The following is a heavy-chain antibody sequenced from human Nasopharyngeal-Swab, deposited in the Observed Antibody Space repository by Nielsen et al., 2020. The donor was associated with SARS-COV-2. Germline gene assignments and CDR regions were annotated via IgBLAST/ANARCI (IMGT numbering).Heavy chain of an antibody. CDR1: GGSISSGGYS. J-gene: IGHJ4*02. Sequence: SETLSLTCAVSGGSISSGGYSWSWIRQPPGKGLEWIGYIYHSGSTYYNPSLKSRVTISVDTSKNQFSLKLSSVTAADTAVYYCARVGICNNDWCGSYDSWGQGTLVTVSS. V-gene: IGHV4-30-2*01. CDR2: IYHSGST. CDR3: ARVGICNNDWCGSYDS. D-gene: IGHD3-9*01.